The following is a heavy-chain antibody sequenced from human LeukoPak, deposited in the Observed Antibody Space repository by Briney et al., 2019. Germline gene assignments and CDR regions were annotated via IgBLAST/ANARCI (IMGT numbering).Heavy chain of an antibody. V-gene: IGHV3-30*04. CDR1: GFTFSSYA. D-gene: IGHD4-17*01. CDR3: ARVGTVTHYYYYYGMAV. J-gene: IGHJ6*02. Sequence: GGSLRLSCAASGFTFSSYAMHWVRRAPGKGLEWVAVTSYDGSDKYYADSVKGRFTIYRDNSKNTTYLKMNSLRAEDTAVYYCARVGTVTHYYYYYGMAVWGQGTTVSVSS. CDR2: TSYDGSDK.